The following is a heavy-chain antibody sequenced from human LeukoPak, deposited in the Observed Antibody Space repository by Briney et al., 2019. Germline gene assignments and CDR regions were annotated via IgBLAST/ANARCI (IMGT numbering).Heavy chain of an antibody. D-gene: IGHD2-15*01. J-gene: IGHJ4*02. CDR1: GFKFSYFG. Sequence: GGSLTLSCAASGFKFSYFGMHWVRQPPGKGLEWEAVIWHDGLNKFYAEAVQGRFSISRDNSKNSLYLQMNNVGIEDTARYFCVKGRPVTAGGPYYFDYWGQGTLVAVSS. CDR2: IWHDGLNK. CDR3: VKGRPVTAGGPYYFDY. V-gene: IGHV3-33*03.